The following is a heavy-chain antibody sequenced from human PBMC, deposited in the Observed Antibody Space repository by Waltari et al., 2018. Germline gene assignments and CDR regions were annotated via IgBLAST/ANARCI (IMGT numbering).Heavy chain of an antibody. Sequence: QVQLQESGPGLVKPSGTLSLTCAVSGGSISSSNWWSWVRQPPGKGLEWIGDIYHSGSTNYNPSLKSRVTISVDKSKNQFSLKLSSVTAADTAVYYCARDLSGSCCENAFDIWGQGTMVTVSS. V-gene: IGHV4-4*02. CDR3: ARDLSGSCCENAFDI. D-gene: IGHD2-15*01. CDR1: GGSISSSNW. CDR2: IYHSGST. J-gene: IGHJ3*02.